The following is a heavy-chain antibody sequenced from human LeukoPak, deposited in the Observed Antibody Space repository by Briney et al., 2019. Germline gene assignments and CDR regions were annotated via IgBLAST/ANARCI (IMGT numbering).Heavy chain of an antibody. CDR3: ARLSAYCSSTSCFVDY. J-gene: IGHJ4*02. D-gene: IGHD2-2*01. CDR2: ISSSSSYI. V-gene: IGHV3-21*01. CDR1: GFTFSSYS. Sequence: GGSLRLSCAASGFTFSSYSMNWVRQAPGKGLEWVSSISSSSSYIYYADSVKGRFTISRDNAKNSLYLQMNGLRAEDTAVYYCARLSAYCSSTSCFVDYWGQGTLVTVSS.